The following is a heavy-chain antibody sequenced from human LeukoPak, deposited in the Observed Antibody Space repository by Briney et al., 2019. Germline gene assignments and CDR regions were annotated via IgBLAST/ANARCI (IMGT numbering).Heavy chain of an antibody. Sequence: PSETLSLTCTVSGDSIRSYYWSWIRQPPGKGLEWIGYIYYSGSTNYNPSLKSRVTISVDTSKNQFSLKLSSVTAADTAVYYCARDPVEHYYGSGSYGFDYWGQGTLVTVSS. V-gene: IGHV4-59*01. CDR3: ARDPVEHYYGSGSYGFDY. CDR1: GDSIRSYY. J-gene: IGHJ4*02. CDR2: IYYSGST. D-gene: IGHD3-10*01.